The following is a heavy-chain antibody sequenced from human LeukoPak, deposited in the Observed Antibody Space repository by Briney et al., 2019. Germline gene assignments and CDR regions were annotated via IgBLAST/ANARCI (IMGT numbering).Heavy chain of an antibody. CDR1: GFTFSNSA. D-gene: IGHD1-1*01. Sequence: PGRSLRLSCAASGFTFSNSAMPWVRQAPGKGLEWVAVISYDGSKKFYADSVKGRFTISRDNSKNTLYLQMSLLRADDTAVYYCARDLNDRNGNSCYFDNWGQGTLVTVSS. J-gene: IGHJ4*02. CDR2: ISYDGSKK. CDR3: ARDLNDRNGNSCYFDN. V-gene: IGHV3-30-3*01.